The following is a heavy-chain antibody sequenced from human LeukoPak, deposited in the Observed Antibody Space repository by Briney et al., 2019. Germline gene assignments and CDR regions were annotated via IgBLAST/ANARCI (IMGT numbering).Heavy chain of an antibody. CDR3: ARTWIELWNAFDI. CDR2: IYYSGST. D-gene: IGHD5-18*01. Sequence: SETLSLTCTVSGGSITSGDYYWSWIRQPPGKGLEWIGYIYYSGSTYYNPSLKSRVTISVDTSKNQFSLKLSSVTAADTAVYYCARTWIELWNAFDIWGQGPMVTVSS. CDR1: GGSITSGDYY. V-gene: IGHV4-30-4*01. J-gene: IGHJ3*02.